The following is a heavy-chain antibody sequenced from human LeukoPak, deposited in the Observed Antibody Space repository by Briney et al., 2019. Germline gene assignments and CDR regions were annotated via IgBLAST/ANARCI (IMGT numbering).Heavy chain of an antibody. V-gene: IGHV3-30*02. CDR2: IRYDGSNK. D-gene: IGHD6-19*01. CDR3: ARVNSSGSDCDY. Sequence: PGGSLRLSCAASGLTFSSYGMHWVRQAPGKGLEWVAFIRYDGSNKYYADSVKGRFTISRDNSKNTLYLQMNSLRAEDTAVYYCARVNSSGSDCDYWGQGTLVTVSS. J-gene: IGHJ4*02. CDR1: GLTFSSYG.